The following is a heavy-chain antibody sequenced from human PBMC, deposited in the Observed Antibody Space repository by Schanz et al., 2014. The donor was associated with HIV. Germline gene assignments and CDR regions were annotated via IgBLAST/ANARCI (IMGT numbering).Heavy chain of an antibody. J-gene: IGHJ5*02. CDR1: GFTFSNYA. D-gene: IGHD6-13*01. CDR3: ARDLEGWQQLAS. CDR2: ISPSSSTT. Sequence: EVQLLESGGGLVQPGGSLRLSCAASGFTFSNYAMGWVRQAPGKGLEWVSTISPSSSTTSYADSVKGRFIISRDNSKNTLFLQMKSLRSEDTAVYYCARDLEGWQQLASWGQGTLVTVSS. V-gene: IGHV3-23*01.